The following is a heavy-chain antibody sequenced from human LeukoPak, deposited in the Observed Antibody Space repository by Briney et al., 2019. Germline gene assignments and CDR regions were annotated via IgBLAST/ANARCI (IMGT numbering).Heavy chain of an antibody. V-gene: IGHV4-39*01. CDR1: GGSISSSSYY. CDR3: ARALLGVGYYYYGMDV. J-gene: IGHJ6*02. Sequence: KPSETLSLTCTVSGGSISSSSYYWRWIRQPPGKGLEWIGSSYYSGSTYYNPSLKSRVTISVDTSKNQFSLKLSSVTAADTAVYYCARALLGVGYYYYGMDVWGQGTTVTVSS. D-gene: IGHD3-16*01. CDR2: SYYSGST.